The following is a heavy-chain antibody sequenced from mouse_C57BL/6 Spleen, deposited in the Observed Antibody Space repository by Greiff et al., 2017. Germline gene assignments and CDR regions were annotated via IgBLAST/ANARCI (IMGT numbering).Heavy chain of an antibody. CDR1: GFTFSSYA. CDR2: ISDGGSYT. V-gene: IGHV5-4*01. D-gene: IGHD1-1*01. J-gene: IGHJ3*01. Sequence: EVQLVESGGGLVKPGGSLKLSCAASGFTFSSYAMSWVRQTPEKRLEWVATISDGGSYTYYTDNVKGRFTISRDNSKNNLYLQMSQLKSEDTAMYYCARDRDGSSPFAYWGQGTLVTVSA. CDR3: ARDRDGSSPFAY.